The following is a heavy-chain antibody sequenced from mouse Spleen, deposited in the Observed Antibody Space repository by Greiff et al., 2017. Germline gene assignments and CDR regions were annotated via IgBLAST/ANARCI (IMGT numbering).Heavy chain of an antibody. CDR2: INYDGSST. Sequence: DVKLVESEGGLVQPGSSMKLSCTASGFTFSDYYMAWVRQVPEKGLEWVANINYDGSSTYYLDSLKSRFIISRDNAKNILYLQMSSLKSEDTATYYCAREQGYYFDYWGQGTALTVSS. CDR1: GFTFSDYY. V-gene: IGHV5-16*01. CDR3: AREQGYYFDY. J-gene: IGHJ2*01.